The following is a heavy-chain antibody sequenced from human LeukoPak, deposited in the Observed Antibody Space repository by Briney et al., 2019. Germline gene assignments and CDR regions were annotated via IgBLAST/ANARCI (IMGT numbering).Heavy chain of an antibody. CDR2: ISSNGGST. CDR1: GFTFSSYA. V-gene: IGHV3-64D*06. D-gene: IGHD2-2*01. CDR3: VKVGRVDIVVG. Sequence: PGGSLRLSCSASGFTFSSYAMHWVRQAPGKGLEYVSAISSNGGSTYYADSVKGRFTISRDNSKNTLHLQMSSLRAEDTAVYYCVKVGRVDIVVGWGQGTLVTVSS. J-gene: IGHJ4*02.